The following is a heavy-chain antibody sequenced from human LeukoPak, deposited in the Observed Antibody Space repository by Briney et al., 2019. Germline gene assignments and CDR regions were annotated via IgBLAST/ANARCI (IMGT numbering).Heavy chain of an antibody. D-gene: IGHD5-24*01. V-gene: IGHV3-48*01. CDR2: ISGGSSAI. Sequence: PGGSLRLSCAASGFTFSAYNMIWVRQAPGKGLEWLSYISGGSSAIYYADSVQGRFTISRDNAKNSLSLQMSSLRVEDTAVYYCVRDRTLGVRDGFILAWGQGTLVTVSS. CDR1: GFTFSAYN. CDR3: VRDRTLGVRDGFILA. J-gene: IGHJ5*02.